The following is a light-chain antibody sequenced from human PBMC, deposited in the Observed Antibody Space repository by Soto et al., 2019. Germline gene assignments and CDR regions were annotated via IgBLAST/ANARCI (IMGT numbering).Light chain of an antibody. V-gene: IGKV3-15*01. CDR3: QQYQNWPYT. Sequence: ERVMTQSPATLSVSPGERATLSCRASQSVASNLAWYQQRPGQAPRLLIYRASTRATGIPARFSGSGSGTEFTLTINNLQSEDFAVYYCQQYQNWPYTFGQGTKLEIK. CDR1: QSVASN. J-gene: IGKJ2*01. CDR2: RAS.